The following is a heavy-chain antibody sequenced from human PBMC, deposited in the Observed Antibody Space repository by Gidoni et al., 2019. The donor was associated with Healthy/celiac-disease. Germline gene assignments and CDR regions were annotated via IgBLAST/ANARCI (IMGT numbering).Heavy chain of an antibody. CDR1: GGTFSSYA. V-gene: IGHV1-69*06. J-gene: IGHJ4*02. CDR3: ARGPLGIVVVTAIPHYFDY. CDR2: IIPIFGTA. Sequence: QVQLVQSGAEVKKPGSSVKVSCKASGGTFSSYAISWVRQAPGQGLEWMGGIIPIFGTANYAQKFQGRVTITADKSTSTAYMELSSLRSEDTAVYYCARGPLGIVVVTAIPHYFDYWGQGTLVTVSS. D-gene: IGHD2-21*02.